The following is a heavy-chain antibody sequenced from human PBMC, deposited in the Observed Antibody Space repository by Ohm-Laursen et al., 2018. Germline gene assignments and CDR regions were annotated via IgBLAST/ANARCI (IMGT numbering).Heavy chain of an antibody. CDR2: ISNTGST. CDR1: GGSISNYY. CDR3: AKVTVAGNYQEFYYGMDA. V-gene: IGHV4-59*08. J-gene: IGHJ6*02. D-gene: IGHD6-19*01. Sequence: GTLSLTWTVSGGSISNYYWSWIRQPPGKGLEWIGYISNTGSTNYNPSLKGRVTISVDTSENQFSLKLTSVTATDTAVYYCAKVTVAGNYQEFYYGMDAWGQGTTVTVSS.